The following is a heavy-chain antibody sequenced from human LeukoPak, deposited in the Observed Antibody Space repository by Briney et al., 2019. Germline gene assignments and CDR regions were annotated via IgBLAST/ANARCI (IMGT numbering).Heavy chain of an antibody. V-gene: IGHV3-30-3*01. CDR2: ISYDGSNK. CDR3: ARGEAERGSRAYYFDY. Sequence: GGSLRLSCAASGFTFSSYAMHWVRQAPGKGLEWVAVISYDGSNKYYADSVKGRFTISRDNSKNTLYLQMNSLRAEDTAVYYCARGEAERGSRAYYFDYWGQGTLVTVSS. J-gene: IGHJ4*02. D-gene: IGHD5-24*01. CDR1: GFTFSSYA.